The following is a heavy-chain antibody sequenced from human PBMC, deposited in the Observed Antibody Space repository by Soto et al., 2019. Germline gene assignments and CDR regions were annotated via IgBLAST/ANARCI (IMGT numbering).Heavy chain of an antibody. J-gene: IGHJ6*02. CDR2: ISDSGTAI. CDR1: GFTFGVLY. Sequence: GGSLRLSCAASGFTFGVLYMSWIRQAPGKGLEWISYISDSGTAIYYASSVTGRFTISRDNTNNSLYLQMNSLRAEDTAVYYCARDRRPSSYVGLNVWGQGTTVTVSS. D-gene: IGHD3-16*01. V-gene: IGHV3-11*01. CDR3: ARDRRPSSYVGLNV.